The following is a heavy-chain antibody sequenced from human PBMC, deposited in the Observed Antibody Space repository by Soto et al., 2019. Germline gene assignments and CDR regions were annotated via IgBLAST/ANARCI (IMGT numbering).Heavy chain of an antibody. J-gene: IGHJ6*02. CDR3: ARSYSYGYGNYYGMDV. CDR2: IDWDDDK. CDR1: GFSLSTSGMC. D-gene: IGHD5-18*01. Sequence: SGPTLVNPTQTLTLTCTFSGFSLSTSGMCVSWIRQPPGKALEWLARIDWDDDKYYSTSLKTRLTISKDTSKNQVVLTMTNMEPVDTATYYCARSYSYGYGNYYGMDVWGQGTTVTVSS. V-gene: IGHV2-70*11.